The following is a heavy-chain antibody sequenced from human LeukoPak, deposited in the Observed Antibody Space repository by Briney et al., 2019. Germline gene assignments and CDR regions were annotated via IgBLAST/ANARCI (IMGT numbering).Heavy chain of an antibody. J-gene: IGHJ6*02. Sequence: GGSLRLSCAASGFTFSSDAMSWVRQAPGKGLEWVSAISGSGGSTYYADSVKGRFTIPRDNSKNTLYLQMNSLRAEDTAVYYCAKSPPRALGGMDVWGQGTTVTVSS. CDR3: AKSPPRALGGMDV. V-gene: IGHV3-23*01. CDR1: GFTFSSDA. CDR2: ISGSGGST.